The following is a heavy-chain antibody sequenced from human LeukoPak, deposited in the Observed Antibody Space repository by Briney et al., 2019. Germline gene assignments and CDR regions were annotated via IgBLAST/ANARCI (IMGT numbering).Heavy chain of an antibody. CDR1: GGSISSSSYY. J-gene: IGHJ4*02. Sequence: PSETLSLTCTVSGGSISSSSYYWGWIRQPPGKGLEWGGSIYYSGSTYYNPSLKSRVTISVDTSKNQVSLKLSSVTAADTAVYYCARRGIAAAGMKAIDYWGQGTLVTVSS. CDR3: ARRGIAAAGMKAIDY. CDR2: IYYSGST. V-gene: IGHV4-39*01. D-gene: IGHD6-13*01.